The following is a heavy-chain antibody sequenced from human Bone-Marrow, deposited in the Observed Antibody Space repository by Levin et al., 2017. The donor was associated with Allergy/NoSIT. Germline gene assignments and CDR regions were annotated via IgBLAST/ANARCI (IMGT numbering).Heavy chain of an antibody. V-gene: IGHV3-49*04. J-gene: IGHJ5*02. CDR3: TRAARMAAAGRWFDP. CDR2: IRRRDYGGTT. CDR1: GFTFGDYG. D-gene: IGHD6-13*01. Sequence: GGSLRLSCTTSGFTFGDYGMSWARQAPGKGLEWVGFIRRRDYGGTTEYAASVRGRFTISRDDSKSIAYLQMNSLKTEDTAVYYCTRAARMAAAGRWFDPWGQGTLVTVSS.